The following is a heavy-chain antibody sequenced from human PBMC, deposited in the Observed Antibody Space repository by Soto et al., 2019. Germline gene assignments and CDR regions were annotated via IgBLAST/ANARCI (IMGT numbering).Heavy chain of an antibody. CDR2: IKSKAAVGAI. D-gene: IGHD3-10*01. CDR1: GFSFSEAW. Sequence: EVQMVESGGGLVKPGGSLRLSCAVSGFSFSEAWMNWVRQAPGKGLEWVGRIKSKAAVGAIDYAAPVKGRFTISRDDSNDTLYLQINGLKTEDTAVYYCTKYGAFGGVVVAFHLWGLGTLLTVSS. V-gene: IGHV3-15*07. J-gene: IGHJ3*01. CDR3: TKYGAFGGVVVAFHL.